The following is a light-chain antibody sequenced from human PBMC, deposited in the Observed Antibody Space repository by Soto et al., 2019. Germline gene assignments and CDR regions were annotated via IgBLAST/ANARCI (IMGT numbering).Light chain of an antibody. CDR3: QQLYSYTLT. CDR2: DAY. Sequence: LRMPQCESPLTPSPGAMVAITGRASQDIGSFLAWYKKQTGKAPKLLIYDAYTLQSGVPSRLGGSGYGKDFTLTISRLQSEELATYYCQQLYSYTLTFGRGTKVDIK. J-gene: IGKJ4*01. CDR1: QDIGSF. V-gene: IGKV1-8*01.